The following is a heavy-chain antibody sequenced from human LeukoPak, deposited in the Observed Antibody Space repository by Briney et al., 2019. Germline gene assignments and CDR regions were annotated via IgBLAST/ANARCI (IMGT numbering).Heavy chain of an antibody. CDR3: AKSIEGVVRGTYYYYSYMDV. CDR2: ISGSGRNT. V-gene: IGHV3-23*01. Sequence: PGGSLRLSCAASGRTFSSDGMSWVRQAPGKGLEWVSVISGSGRNTYYADSVKGRFTISRDNFKNTLYLQMNSLGDEDTAVYYCAKSIEGVVRGTYYYYSYMDVWGKGTTVTVSS. J-gene: IGHJ6*03. CDR1: GRTFSSDG. D-gene: IGHD3-3*01.